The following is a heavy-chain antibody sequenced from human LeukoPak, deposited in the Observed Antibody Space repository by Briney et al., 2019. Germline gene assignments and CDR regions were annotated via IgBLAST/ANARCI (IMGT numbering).Heavy chain of an antibody. D-gene: IGHD4-23*01. CDR1: GYTFSSYS. Sequence: PGGSLRLSCAASGYTFSSYSINWVRQAPGKGLEWVSSISVGSNYIYYADSVRGRFSISRDDARNSLYLQMSSLRAEDTAVYYCARGGNPFDYWGQGTLVTVSS. CDR2: ISVGSNYI. CDR3: ARGGNPFDY. J-gene: IGHJ4*02. V-gene: IGHV3-21*01.